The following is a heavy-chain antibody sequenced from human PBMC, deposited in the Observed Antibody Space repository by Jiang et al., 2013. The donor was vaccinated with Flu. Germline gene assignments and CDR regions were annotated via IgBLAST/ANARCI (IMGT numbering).Heavy chain of an antibody. CDR1: GFTFSYYA. V-gene: IGHV3-30*02. Sequence: VQLVESGGGVVQPGGSLRLSCEASGFTFSYYAMSWVRQAPGKGLEWMASIRFDGSDKYYAESVKGRFTISRDNSKNTLYLQMNSLRPEDTSVYYCATLRGSSYDTYLADYWGQGTLVTVS. J-gene: IGHJ4*02. CDR2: IRFDGSDK. D-gene: IGHD2-2*01. CDR3: ATLRGSSYDTYLADY.